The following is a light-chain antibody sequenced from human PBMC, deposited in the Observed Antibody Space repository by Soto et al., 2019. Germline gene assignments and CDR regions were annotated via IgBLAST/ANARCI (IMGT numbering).Light chain of an antibody. J-gene: IGLJ1*01. CDR3: CSYAGSYISEV. Sequence: QSALTQPRSVSGSPGQSVTISCTGTSSDVGGYNYVSWYQQHPGKAPKLMIYDVSKRPSGVPDRFSGSKSGNTASLTISGLKAEDEADYYCCSYAGSYISEVFGTGTKLTVL. CDR1: SSDVGGYNY. CDR2: DVS. V-gene: IGLV2-11*01.